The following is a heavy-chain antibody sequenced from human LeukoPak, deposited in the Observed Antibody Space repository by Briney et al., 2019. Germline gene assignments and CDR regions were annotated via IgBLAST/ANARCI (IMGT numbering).Heavy chain of an antibody. CDR2: VSKDGTNN. V-gene: IGHV3-30*04. CDR1: GLTFSHYH. CDR3: ARTSRSWYGNY. D-gene: IGHD6-13*01. J-gene: IGHJ4*02. Sequence: GGSLRLSCAASGLTFSHYHIHWVRQAPGKGLEWVAFVSKDGTNNYYADSVNGRFTVSRDNSKNSLYLQMNSLRDEDTAVYYCARTSRSWYGNYWGQGTLVTVSS.